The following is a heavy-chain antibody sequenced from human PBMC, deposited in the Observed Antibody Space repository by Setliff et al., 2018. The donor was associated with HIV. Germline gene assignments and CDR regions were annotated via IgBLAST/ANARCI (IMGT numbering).Heavy chain of an antibody. CDR3: STGPSRVSDGIADF. J-gene: IGHJ4*02. Sequence: PGGSLRLSCAASGFTFSSAWMGWVRQAPAKGLEWVANISPDGSATYYVDSVKGRFTISRDNAKNSLYLQMNSLEIEDTAVYFCSTGPSRVSDGIADFWGPGTLVTVSS. CDR2: ISPDGSAT. CDR1: GFTFSSAW. D-gene: IGHD1-1*01. V-gene: IGHV3-7*03.